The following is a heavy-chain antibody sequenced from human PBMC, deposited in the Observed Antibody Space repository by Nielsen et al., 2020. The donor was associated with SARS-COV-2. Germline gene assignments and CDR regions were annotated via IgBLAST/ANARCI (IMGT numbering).Heavy chain of an antibody. D-gene: IGHD5-18*01. CDR1: GFMFSTYA. Sequence: GGSLRLSCAASGFMFSTYAMSWVRQAPGKGLEWVSGITGSGGRTHSADSVKGRFTISRDNSKNTLYVQMNSLRAEDTAVYFCAKGSVYMEYFDHWGQGTLVTVSS. CDR3: AKGSVYMEYFDH. V-gene: IGHV3-23*01. J-gene: IGHJ1*01. CDR2: ITGSGGRT.